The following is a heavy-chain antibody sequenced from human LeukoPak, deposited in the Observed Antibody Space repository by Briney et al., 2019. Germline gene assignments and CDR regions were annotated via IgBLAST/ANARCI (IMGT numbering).Heavy chain of an antibody. V-gene: IGHV5-51*01. D-gene: IGHD6-19*01. CDR2: IYPGDSDT. CDR1: GYSFTRYW. J-gene: IGHJ4*02. Sequence: GESLKTSCKGSGYSFTRYWIGWVRQVPGKGREWIGIIYPGDSDTRYSPSFQGQVTISADKSISTAYLQWSSLKASDTAMYYCARSPEAVAGTGYFDYWGQGTLVTVSS. CDR3: ARSPEAVAGTGYFDY.